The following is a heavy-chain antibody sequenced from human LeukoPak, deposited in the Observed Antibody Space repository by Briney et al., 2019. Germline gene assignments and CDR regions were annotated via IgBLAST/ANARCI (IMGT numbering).Heavy chain of an antibody. CDR3: ARESSSTRFIDY. CDR1: GGSFSGYY. D-gene: IGHD2-2*01. CDR2: INHSGST. V-gene: IGHV4-34*01. Sequence: PSETLSLTCAVYGGSFSGYYWSWIRQPPGKGLEGIGEINHSGSTNYNPSLKSRVTISVDTSKNQFSLKLSSVTAADTAVYYCARESSSTRFIDYWGQGTLVTVSS. J-gene: IGHJ4*02.